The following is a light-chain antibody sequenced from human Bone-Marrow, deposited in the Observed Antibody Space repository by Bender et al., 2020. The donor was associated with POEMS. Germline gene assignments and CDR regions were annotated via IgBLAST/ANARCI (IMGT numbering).Light chain of an antibody. V-gene: IGLV2-23*01. CDR1: TSDVVTYNV. CDR2: EGT. CDR3: CSYAGSSTWL. J-gene: IGLJ3*02. Sequence: QSALTQPASVSGSPGQSITISCTGTTSDVVTYNVVSWYQQHPGKAPKLILYEGTKRPSGVSKRFSGSKSGNTASLTISGLQAEDEGDYYCCSYAGSSTWLFGGGTRLTVL.